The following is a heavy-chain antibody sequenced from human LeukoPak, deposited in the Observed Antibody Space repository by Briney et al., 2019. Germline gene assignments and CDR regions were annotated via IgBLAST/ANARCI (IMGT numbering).Heavy chain of an antibody. D-gene: IGHD3-22*01. CDR2: INLRGGHT. Sequence: VASVKVSCKASGYTFISYYMHWVRQAPGQGLEWMGIINLRGGHTSYAQNFQGRVGMTGDTSTSTVYMELSSLRSEDTAVYYCARDRNFFYYDSSGYPDYWGQGTLVTVSS. J-gene: IGHJ4*02. CDR3: ARDRNFFYYDSSGYPDY. V-gene: IGHV1-46*01. CDR1: GYTFISYY.